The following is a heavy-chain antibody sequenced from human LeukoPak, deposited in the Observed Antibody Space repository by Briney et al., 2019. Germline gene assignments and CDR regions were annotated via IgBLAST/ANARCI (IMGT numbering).Heavy chain of an antibody. D-gene: IGHD3-22*01. Sequence: GGSLRLSCAASGFTFSSYGMHWVRQAPGKGLEWVAVIWYDGSNKDYADSVKGRFTISRDNSKNTLYLQMNSLRAEDTAVYYCARDTYDSSGQYYYYVMDVWGQGTTVTVSS. V-gene: IGHV3-33*01. CDR3: ARDTYDSSGQYYYYVMDV. CDR1: GFTFSSYG. J-gene: IGHJ6*02. CDR2: IWYDGSNK.